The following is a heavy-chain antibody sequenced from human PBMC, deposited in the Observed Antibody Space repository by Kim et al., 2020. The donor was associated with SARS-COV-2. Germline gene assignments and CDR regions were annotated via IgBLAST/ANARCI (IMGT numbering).Heavy chain of an antibody. CDR3: PHRTVLRYFAWRAGNWFDP. V-gene: IGHV2-5*01. Sequence: SGPTLVNPTQTLTLTCTFSGFSLSPSGLGVGWIRQPPGRALEWLALIYWKDVNTTSPLLKPSPTSTKDTSKNQVVLTMTNMDPGDTATYYCPHRTVLRYFAWRAGNWFDPWGQGTLVTVSS. CDR1: GFSLSPSGLG. J-gene: IGHJ5*02. D-gene: IGHD3-9*01. CDR2: IYWKDVN.